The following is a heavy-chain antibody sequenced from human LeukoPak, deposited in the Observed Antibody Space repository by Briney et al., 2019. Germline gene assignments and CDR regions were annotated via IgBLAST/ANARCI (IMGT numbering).Heavy chain of an antibody. CDR3: ATHSSAYYYVNPLWQH. V-gene: IGHV1-46*01. D-gene: IGHD3-22*01. Sequence: ASVKVSCKASGYTFTSYYMHWVRQAPGQGLEWMGIINPSGGSTSYAQKFQGRFTMTEDTSTDTAYMELSSLRSEDTAVYYCATHSSAYYYVNPLWQHWGQGTLVTVSS. J-gene: IGHJ1*01. CDR1: GYTFTSYY. CDR2: INPSGGST.